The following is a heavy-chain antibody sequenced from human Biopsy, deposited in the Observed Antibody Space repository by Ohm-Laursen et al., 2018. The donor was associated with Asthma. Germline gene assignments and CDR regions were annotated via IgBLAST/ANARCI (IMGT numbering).Heavy chain of an antibody. CDR3: ASQSSGPDFWSGYYYFDY. J-gene: IGHJ4*02. CDR2: RLYHGSNK. CDR1: VFTFSSYG. V-gene: IGHV3-30*03. D-gene: IGHD3-3*01. Sequence: SLSLSCAAFVFTFSSYGVHWLRQEPVKGLEWGAVRLYHGSNKYYADSVTGRFTIPRDNYKNTLYLQMNSLRAEDKSVYYCASQSSGPDFWSGYYYFDYWGQGTLVTVYS.